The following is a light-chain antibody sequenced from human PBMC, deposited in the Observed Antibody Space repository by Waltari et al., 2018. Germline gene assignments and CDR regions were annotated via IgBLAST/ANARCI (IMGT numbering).Light chain of an antibody. J-gene: IGLJ1*01. CDR3: NSRDSSGNHPQV. Sequence: SSALTQDPAVSVALGQTVRITCQGDSPRSYYASWYQQKPGQAPVLVIYGKNNRPSGIPDRFSGSSSGNTASLTITGAQAEDEADYYCNSRDSSGNHPQVFGTGTKVTVL. CDR1: SPRSYY. V-gene: IGLV3-19*01. CDR2: GKN.